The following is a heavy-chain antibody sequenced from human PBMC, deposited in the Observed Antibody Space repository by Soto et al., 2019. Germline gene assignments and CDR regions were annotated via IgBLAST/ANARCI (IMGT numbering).Heavy chain of an antibody. CDR3: ARVKGHYYDSSGYPEDI. Sequence: GASVKVSCKASGYTFTSYGISWVRQAPGPGLEWMGWISAYNGNTNYAQKLQGRVTMTTDTSTGTAYMELRSLRSDDTAVYYCARVKGHYYDSSGYPEDIWGQGTMVTVSS. CDR1: GYTFTSYG. J-gene: IGHJ3*02. CDR2: ISAYNGNT. V-gene: IGHV1-18*04. D-gene: IGHD3-22*01.